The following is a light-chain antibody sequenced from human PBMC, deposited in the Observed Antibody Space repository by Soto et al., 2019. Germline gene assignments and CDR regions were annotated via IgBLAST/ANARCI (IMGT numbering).Light chain of an antibody. V-gene: IGLV1-40*01. CDR3: QSYDRSLRGVV. Sequence: QAVVTQPPSVSGAPGQRVTLSCTGSSSNIGADSDVHWYQQLPGRAPKLLIYGNINRPSGVPDRFSGSKSGTSASLAITGLQSEDEADYYCQSYDRSLRGVVFGGGTKLTVL. J-gene: IGLJ2*01. CDR1: SSNIGADSD. CDR2: GNI.